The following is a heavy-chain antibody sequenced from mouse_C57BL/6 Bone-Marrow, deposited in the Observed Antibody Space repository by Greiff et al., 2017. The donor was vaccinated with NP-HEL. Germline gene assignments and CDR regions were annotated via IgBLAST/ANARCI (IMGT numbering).Heavy chain of an antibody. CDR1: GFSFNTYA. CDR2: IRSKSNNYAT. V-gene: IGHV10-1*01. D-gene: IGHD1-1*01. Sequence: EVKVVESGGGLVQPKGSLKLSCAASGFSFNTYAMNWVRQAPGKGLEWVARIRSKSNNYATYYADSVKDRFTISRDDSESMLYLQMNNLKTEDTAMYYCVRHYYGSLYAIDYWGQGTSVTVSS. J-gene: IGHJ4*01. CDR3: VRHYYGSLYAIDY.